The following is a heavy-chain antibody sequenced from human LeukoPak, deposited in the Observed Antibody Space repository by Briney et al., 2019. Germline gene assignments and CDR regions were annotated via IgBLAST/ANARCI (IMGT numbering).Heavy chain of an antibody. V-gene: IGHV3-23*01. CDR1: GFTFSSYA. CDR3: AKDTDCSSTSCPGGFDP. D-gene: IGHD2-2*01. CDR2: ISGSGGST. J-gene: IGHJ5*02. Sequence: GGALRLSCAASGFTFSSYALSWVRPAPGEGVEWVSAISGSGGSTYYADSVKGRFTISRDNSKNTLYLQMNSLRAEDTAVYYCAKDTDCSSTSCPGGFDPWGQGTLVTVSS.